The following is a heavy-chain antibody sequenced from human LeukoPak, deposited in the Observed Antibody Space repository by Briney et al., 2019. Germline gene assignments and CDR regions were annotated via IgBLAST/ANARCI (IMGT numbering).Heavy chain of an antibody. CDR2: IYSGGST. Sequence: GGSLRLSCAASGFTVSNNYMSWVRQAPGKGLEWVSLIYSGGSTSYADSVKGRFTISRDNSKNTLYLQMNSLRAEDTAVYYCAKDPLNYDYVWGSSRHLDYWGQGTLVTVSS. J-gene: IGHJ4*02. V-gene: IGHV3-66*01. CDR3: AKDPLNYDYVWGSSRHLDY. D-gene: IGHD3-16*01. CDR1: GFTVSNNY.